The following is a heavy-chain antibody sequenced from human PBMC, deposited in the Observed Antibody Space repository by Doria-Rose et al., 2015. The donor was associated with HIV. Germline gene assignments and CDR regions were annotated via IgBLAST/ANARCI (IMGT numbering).Heavy chain of an antibody. CDR1: GGSFSGYY. V-gene: IGHV4-34*01. D-gene: IGHD1-1*01. CDR2: INHSGST. J-gene: IGHJ6*02. CDR3: ARGLLRGGWNDVDYYYGMDV. Sequence: QVQLQQWGAGLVKPSETLSLTCAVFGGSFSGYYWSWIRQPPGKGLESIGEINHSGSTNYKTYLKSRVTISLDTSKNLFSLKLSSVTAADTAVYYCARGLLRGGWNDVDYYYGMDVWGQGTTVTVSS.